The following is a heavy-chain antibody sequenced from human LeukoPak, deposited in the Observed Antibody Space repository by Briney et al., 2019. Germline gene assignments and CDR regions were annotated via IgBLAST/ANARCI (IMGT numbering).Heavy chain of an antibody. Sequence: PSETLSLTCIVSGGSISSYSWNRIRQPPGKGLEWIGYIYYSGSTNYNPSLKSRVTISVDTSKNQFSLKLSSVTAADTAVYYCASTVVISDTEYFQHWGQGTLVTVSS. D-gene: IGHD4-23*01. CDR2: IYYSGST. J-gene: IGHJ1*01. CDR1: GGSISSYS. V-gene: IGHV4-59*01. CDR3: ASTVVISDTEYFQH.